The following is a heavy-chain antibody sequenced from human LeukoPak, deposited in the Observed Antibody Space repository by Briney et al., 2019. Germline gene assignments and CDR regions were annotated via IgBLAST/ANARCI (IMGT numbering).Heavy chain of an antibody. D-gene: IGHD3-10*01. CDR1: GYSITGYD. CDR2: AYHSWIT. V-gene: IGHV4-59*01. J-gene: IGHJ5*02. Sequence: SETLSLTCSVSGYSITGYDWSWIRQPPGKGMEWIGYAYHSWITNYNPSLKSRVTISIDTSESQFSMRVNSVTTADTPIYYCARHGDTFDPWGQGILVTVSP. CDR3: ARHGDTFDP.